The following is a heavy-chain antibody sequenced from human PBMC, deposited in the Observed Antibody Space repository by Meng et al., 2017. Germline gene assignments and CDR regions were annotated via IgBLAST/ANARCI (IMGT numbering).Heavy chain of an antibody. CDR1: GGTFSSYA. V-gene: IGHV1-69*13. Sequence: SVKVSCKASGGTFSSYAISWVRQAPGQGLEWMGGIIPIFGTANYAQKFQGRVTITADESTSTAYMELSSLRSEDTAVYYCARGQANSRDYYYGMDVWGQGTTVTVSS. J-gene: IGHJ6*02. CDR3: ARGQANSRDYYYGMDV. CDR2: IIPIFGTA.